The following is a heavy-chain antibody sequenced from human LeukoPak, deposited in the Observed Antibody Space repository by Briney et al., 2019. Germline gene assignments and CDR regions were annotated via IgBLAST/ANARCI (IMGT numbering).Heavy chain of an antibody. CDR3: ARGRPAIAAAGTWRYFDY. CDR1: GYTFTSYY. Sequence: ASVKVSCKASGYTFTSYYMHWVRQAPGQGLEWMGIINSSGGSTSYAQKFQGRVTMTRETSTSTVYMEVNSLRSEDTAVYYCARGRPAIAAAGTWRYFDYWGQGTLVTVSS. J-gene: IGHJ4*02. CDR2: INSSGGST. D-gene: IGHD6-13*01. V-gene: IGHV1-46*01.